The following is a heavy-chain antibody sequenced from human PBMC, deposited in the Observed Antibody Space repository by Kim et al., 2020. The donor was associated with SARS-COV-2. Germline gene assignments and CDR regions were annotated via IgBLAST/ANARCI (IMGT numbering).Heavy chain of an antibody. Sequence: GGSLRLSCAASGFTFSSYGMHWVRQAPGKGLEWVAVIWYDGSNKYYADSVKGRFTISRDNSKNTLYPQMNSLRAEDTAVYYCAREDYDFWTKRSWFDPWGQGTLVTVSS. V-gene: IGHV3-33*08. CDR2: IWYDGSNK. CDR3: AREDYDFWTKRSWFDP. D-gene: IGHD3-3*01. J-gene: IGHJ5*02. CDR1: GFTFSSYG.